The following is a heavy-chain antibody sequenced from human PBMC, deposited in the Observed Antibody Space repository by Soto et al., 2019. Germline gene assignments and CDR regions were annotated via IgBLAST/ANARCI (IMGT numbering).Heavy chain of an antibody. V-gene: IGHV3-53*01. CDR3: AKDLLVRLFTAFDY. Sequence: PGGSLRLSCAASGFTVSSNYMSWVRQAPGKGLEWVSVIYSGGSTYYADSVKGRFTISRDNSKNTLYLQMNSLRAEDTAVYYCAKDLLVRLFTAFDYWGQGTLVPS. D-gene: IGHD3-22*01. CDR1: GFTVSSNY. CDR2: IYSGGST. J-gene: IGHJ4*02.